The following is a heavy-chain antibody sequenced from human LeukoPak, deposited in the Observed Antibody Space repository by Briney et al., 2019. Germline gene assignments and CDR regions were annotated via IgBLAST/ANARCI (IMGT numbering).Heavy chain of an antibody. V-gene: IGHV5-51*01. D-gene: IGHD5-18*01. CDR1: GYSFTSYW. J-gene: IGHJ3*02. Sequence: GESLKISCKGSGYSFTSYWIGWVRQMPGKGLEWMGIIYPGDSDTRYSPSFQGQVTISADKSISTAYLQCSSLKAPDTAMYNCASYDRGYSYYDAFDIWGQGTMVTVSS. CDR2: IYPGDSDT. CDR3: ASYDRGYSYYDAFDI.